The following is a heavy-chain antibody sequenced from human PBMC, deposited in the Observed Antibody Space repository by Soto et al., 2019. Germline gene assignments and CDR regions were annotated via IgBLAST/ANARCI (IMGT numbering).Heavy chain of an antibody. D-gene: IGHD4-4*01. J-gene: IGHJ6*02. CDR2: IWYDGSNK. Sequence: GGSLRLSCAASGFTFSSYGMHWVRQAPGKGLEWVAVIWYDGSNKYYADSVKGRFTISRDNSKNTLYLQMNSLRAEDTAVYYCARERRVYSNYDGMDVWGQGTTVTVSS. CDR1: GFTFSSYG. V-gene: IGHV3-33*01. CDR3: ARERRVYSNYDGMDV.